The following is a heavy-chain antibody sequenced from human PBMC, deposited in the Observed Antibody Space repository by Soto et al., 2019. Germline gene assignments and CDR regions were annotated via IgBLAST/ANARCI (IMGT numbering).Heavy chain of an antibody. Sequence: PSETLSLTCAVSGGPLSSGGYSWSWIRQPPGKGLEWIGYIYHSGSTYYNPSLKSRVTISVDRSKNQFSLKLSSVTAADTAVYYCARLYYYDSSGDGFDPWGQGTLVTVS. CDR1: GGPLSSGGYS. CDR2: IYHSGST. J-gene: IGHJ5*02. V-gene: IGHV4-30-2*01. D-gene: IGHD3-22*01. CDR3: ARLYYYDSSGDGFDP.